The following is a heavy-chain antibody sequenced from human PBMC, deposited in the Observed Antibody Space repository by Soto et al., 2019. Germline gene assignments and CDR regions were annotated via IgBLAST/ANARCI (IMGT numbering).Heavy chain of an antibody. Sequence: ASETLSLTCAVYGGSFSGYYWSWIRQPPGKGLEWIGEINHSGSTNYNPSLKSRVTISVDTSKNQFSLKLSSVTAADTAVYYCARGIGEGGDIVGVVGEVFDYWGQGTLVTVSS. J-gene: IGHJ4*02. CDR1: GGSFSGYY. V-gene: IGHV4-34*01. CDR3: ARGIGEGGDIVGVVGEVFDY. CDR2: INHSGST. D-gene: IGHD2-15*01.